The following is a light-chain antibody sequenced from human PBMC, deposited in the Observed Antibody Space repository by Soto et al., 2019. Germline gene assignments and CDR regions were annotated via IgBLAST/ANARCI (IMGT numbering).Light chain of an antibody. CDR2: GAS. Sequence: EILMTQSPATLSVSPGERATLSCRASHTVDSKVAWYQQKPGQAPRLVIYGASTRATGVPARFRGIGSGTEFTLTISSLQSEDFAVYYCQQYYNWPQYSFGQGTKLEIK. J-gene: IGKJ2*01. CDR1: HTVDSK. CDR3: QQYYNWPQYS. V-gene: IGKV3-15*01.